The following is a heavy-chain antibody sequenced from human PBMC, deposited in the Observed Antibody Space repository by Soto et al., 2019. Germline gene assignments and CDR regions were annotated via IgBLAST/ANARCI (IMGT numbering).Heavy chain of an antibody. CDR2: ISYDGSNK. Sequence: GGSLRLSCAASGFSFSSYGMHLVRQAPGKGLECVSVISYDGSNKYYSDSVKGRFTISRDNSKNTLYLQMNSLRAEDTAVYYCAKDLHSGYDLDYWGQGTLVTVSS. J-gene: IGHJ4*02. CDR1: GFSFSSYG. D-gene: IGHD5-12*01. V-gene: IGHV3-30*18. CDR3: AKDLHSGYDLDY.